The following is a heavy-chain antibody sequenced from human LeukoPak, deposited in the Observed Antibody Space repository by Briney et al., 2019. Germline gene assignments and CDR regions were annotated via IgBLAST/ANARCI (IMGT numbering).Heavy chain of an antibody. CDR2: VDPEDGET. J-gene: IGHJ4*02. D-gene: IGHD2-2*01. Sequence: ASVKVSCKVSVYTFTDYYLHWVQQAPGKGLEWMGLVDPEDGETIYAEKFQGRVTITADTSTDAAYMELSSLRSEDTAVYYCATGRNIVVVPAAMDYWGQGTLVTVSS. CDR3: ATGRNIVVVPAAMDY. CDR1: VYTFTDYY. V-gene: IGHV1-69-2*01.